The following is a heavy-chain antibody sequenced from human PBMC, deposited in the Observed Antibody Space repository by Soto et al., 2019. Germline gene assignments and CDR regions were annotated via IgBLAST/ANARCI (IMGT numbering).Heavy chain of an antibody. Sequence: SETLSLTCTVSGGSISSYYWSWIRQPPGKGLEWIGYIYYSGSTNYNPSLKSRVTISVDTSKNQFSLKLSSVTAADTAVYYCASLRRDGHNSGYWGQGTLVTVSS. D-gene: IGHD3-10*01. J-gene: IGHJ4*02. CDR2: IYYSGST. CDR3: ASLRRDGHNSGY. V-gene: IGHV4-59*01. CDR1: GGSISSYY.